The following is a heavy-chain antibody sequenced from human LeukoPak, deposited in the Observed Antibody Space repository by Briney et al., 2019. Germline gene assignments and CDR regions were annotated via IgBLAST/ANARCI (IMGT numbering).Heavy chain of an antibody. V-gene: IGHV3-23*01. CDR1: GFTFSIYA. J-gene: IGHJ5*02. D-gene: IGHD3-3*01. Sequence: GGSLRLSCAASGFTFSIYAMSWVRQAPGKGLEWVSAISGSGGSTYYADSVKGRFTISRDNSKNTLYLQMNSLRAEDTAVYYCAKSVLERLLNWFDPWGQGTLVTVSS. CDR3: AKSVLERLLNWFDP. CDR2: ISGSGGST.